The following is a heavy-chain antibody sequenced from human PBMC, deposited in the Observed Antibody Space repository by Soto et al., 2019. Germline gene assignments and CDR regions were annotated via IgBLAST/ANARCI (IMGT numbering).Heavy chain of an antibody. D-gene: IGHD5-18*01. CDR3: ARGVRGYSYGLVFDY. Sequence: PSETLSLTCTVSGVSISSYYWSWIRQPPGKGLEWIGYIYYSGSTNYNPSLKSRVTISVDTSKNQFSLKLSSVTAADTAVYYCARGVRGYSYGLVFDYWGQGTLVTVSS. CDR1: GVSISSYY. CDR2: IYYSGST. J-gene: IGHJ4*02. V-gene: IGHV4-59*01.